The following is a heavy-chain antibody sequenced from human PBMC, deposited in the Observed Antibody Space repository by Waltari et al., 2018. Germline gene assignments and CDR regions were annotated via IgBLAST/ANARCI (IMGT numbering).Heavy chain of an antibody. CDR3: GRGYNDRRLDY. CDR1: GFTFSNSW. J-gene: IGHJ4*02. Sequence: EVQLVESGGGLVQPGGSLRLSCAVSGFTFSNSWLHWVRQVPGKGLVWVSRIKHDGTGTIYADSVQGRFTISRDNAKNTLYLQLNSLRGEDTAVYYCGRGYNDRRLDYWGQGTLVTVSS. D-gene: IGHD1-1*01. V-gene: IGHV3-74*01. CDR2: IKHDGTGT.